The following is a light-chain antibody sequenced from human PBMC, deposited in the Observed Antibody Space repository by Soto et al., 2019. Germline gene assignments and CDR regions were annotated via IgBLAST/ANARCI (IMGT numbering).Light chain of an antibody. J-gene: IGKJ2*01. CDR2: GAS. V-gene: IGKV3-15*01. CDR3: QQYNKWPPYT. CDR1: QSVSSN. Sequence: EIVMTQSPATLSVSPGERATLSCRASQSVSSNLAWYQQKPGQAPRLLIYGASTRATGIPARFSGSGSGTEFTLTISSLQSEDFAVYYCQQYNKWPPYTLGQGTKLEIK.